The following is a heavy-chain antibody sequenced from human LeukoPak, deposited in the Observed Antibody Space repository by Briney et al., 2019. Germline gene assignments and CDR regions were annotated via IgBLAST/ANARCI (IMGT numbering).Heavy chain of an antibody. CDR2: IYSDGRT. V-gene: IGHV3-53*01. D-gene: IGHD2-15*01. CDR3: ARRPILCSGGTCSYDVFDI. CDR1: GFTVGSNY. J-gene: IGHJ3*02. Sequence: GGSLRLSCAASGFTVGSNYMSWVRQAPGKGLEWLSVIYSDGRTFYADSVKGRFTISRDDSKNTLYLQMSSLRAEDTALYYCARRPILCSGGTCSYDVFDIWGHGTMVTASS.